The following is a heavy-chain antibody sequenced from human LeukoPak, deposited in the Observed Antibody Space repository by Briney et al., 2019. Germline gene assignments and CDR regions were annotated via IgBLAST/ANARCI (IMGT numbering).Heavy chain of an antibody. CDR3: ARICSGGSCYSDYYYGMDV. CDR2: IYPGDSDT. CDR1: GHSFTSYW. D-gene: IGHD2-15*01. J-gene: IGHJ6*02. Sequence: GESLKISCKGSGHSFTSYWIGWVRQMPGKGLEWMGIIYPGDSDTRYSPSFQGQVAISADKSISTAYLQWSSLKASDTAMYYCARICSGGSCYSDYYYGMDVWGQGTTVTVSS. V-gene: IGHV5-51*01.